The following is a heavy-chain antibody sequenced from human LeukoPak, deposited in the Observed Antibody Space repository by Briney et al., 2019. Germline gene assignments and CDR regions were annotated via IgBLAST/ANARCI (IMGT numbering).Heavy chain of an antibody. CDR2: IYHSGCT. V-gene: IGHV4-4*02. D-gene: IGHD6-19*01. Sequence: SGTLSLTCTVSGDSISSSNWWSWVRQPPGKGLEWIGEIYHSGCTNYNPSLKSRLTILVEKSKNQFSLRLSSVTAADTAVYYCARGLVIAVAGWGPWEIPPAGYDYWGQGTLVTVSS. CDR1: GDSISSSNW. J-gene: IGHJ4*02. CDR3: ARGLVIAVAGWGPWEIPPAGYDY.